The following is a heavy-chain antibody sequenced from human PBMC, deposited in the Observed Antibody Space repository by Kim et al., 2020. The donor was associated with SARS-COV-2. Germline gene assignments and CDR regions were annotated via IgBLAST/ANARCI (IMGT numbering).Heavy chain of an antibody. Sequence: SETLSLTCTVSGGSISSYYWSWIRQPPGKGLEWIGYIYYSGSTNYNPSLKSRVTISVDTSKNQFSLKLSSVTAADTAVYYCARDRPTHYYYDSSGYDSPSYCYFDLWGRGTLVTVSS. D-gene: IGHD3-22*01. CDR3: ARDRPTHYYYDSSGYDSPSYCYFDL. V-gene: IGHV4-59*01. J-gene: IGHJ2*01. CDR1: GGSISSYY. CDR2: IYYSGST.